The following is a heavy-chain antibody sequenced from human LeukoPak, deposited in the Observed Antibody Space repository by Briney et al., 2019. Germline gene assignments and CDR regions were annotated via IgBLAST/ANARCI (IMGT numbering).Heavy chain of an antibody. J-gene: IGHJ5*02. V-gene: IGHV1-46*01. D-gene: IGHD3-9*01. CDR1: GYTFTSYY. CDR2: IHPSGSST. CDR3: ARDGRLRYFDWLIQGNWFDP. Sequence: ASVKVSCKASGYTFTSYYMHWVRQAPGQGLEWMGIIHPSGSSTSYAQKFQGRVTMTRDTSTSTVYMELSSLRSEDTAVYYCARDGRLRYFDWLIQGNWFDPWGQGTLVTVSS.